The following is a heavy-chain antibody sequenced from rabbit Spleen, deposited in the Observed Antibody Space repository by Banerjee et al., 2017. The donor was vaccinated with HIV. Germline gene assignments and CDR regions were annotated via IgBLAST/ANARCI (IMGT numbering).Heavy chain of an antibody. CDR3: ARDDSGSGAYNFDL. V-gene: IGHV1S45*01. CDR1: GFDFSTYG. J-gene: IGHJ4*01. Sequence: QQQLVESGGDLVKPEGSLTLTCTASGFDFSTYGISWVRQAPGKGLEWIGIITAGSAATYYASWAKGRFTISKTSSTTVTLQMNSLTAADTATYFCARDDSGSGAYNFDLWGQGTLVTVS. D-gene: IGHD1-1*01. CDR2: ITAGSAAT.